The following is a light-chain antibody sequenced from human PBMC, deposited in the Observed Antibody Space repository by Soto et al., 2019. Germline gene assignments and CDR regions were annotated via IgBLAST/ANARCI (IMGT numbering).Light chain of an antibody. CDR1: TSNIETNN. CDR2: SDN. CDR3: AAWDDGLNGPV. J-gene: IGLJ3*02. Sequence: QSVLTQPPSASGTPGQRVTISCSGSTSNIETNNVNWYLQLPGAAPKLLIYSDNQRPSGIPDRFSGSKSGTSASLAISGLQSEDEAVYHCAAWDDGLNGPVFGGGTKLTVL. V-gene: IGLV1-44*01.